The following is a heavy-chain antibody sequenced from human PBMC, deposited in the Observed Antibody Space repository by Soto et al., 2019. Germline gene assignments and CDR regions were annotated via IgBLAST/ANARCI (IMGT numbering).Heavy chain of an antibody. CDR3: ARGRIMSLYAMRNWFDP. D-gene: IGHD1-20*01. V-gene: IGHV4-59*12. CDR2: IYYSGST. J-gene: IGHJ5*02. CDR1: GGSISSYY. Sequence: PSETLSLTCTVSGGSISSYYWSWIRQPPGKGLEWIGYIYYSGSTNYNPSLKSRVTISVDTSKNQFSLKLSSVTAADTAVYYCARGRIMSLYAMRNWFDPWGQGTLVTVSS.